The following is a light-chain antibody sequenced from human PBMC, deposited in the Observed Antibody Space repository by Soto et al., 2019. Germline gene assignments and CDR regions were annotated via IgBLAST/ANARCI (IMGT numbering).Light chain of an antibody. CDR2: DTT. Sequence: QAVVTQEPSVTVSPGGTVTLTCGSSTGAVTSDRYPYWFQQQPGQVPRALIFDTTKTHSWTPARFSGSLLGDKAALTLSGAQPEDEADYFCLLHYSGGRRVFGGGTKLTVL. CDR3: LLHYSGGRRV. J-gene: IGLJ3*02. CDR1: TGAVTSDRY. V-gene: IGLV7-46*01.